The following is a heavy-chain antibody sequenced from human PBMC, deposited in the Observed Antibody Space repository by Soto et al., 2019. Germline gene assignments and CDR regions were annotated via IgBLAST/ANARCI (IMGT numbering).Heavy chain of an antibody. CDR1: GGSISSYY. J-gene: IGHJ5*02. Sequence: QVQLQESGPGLVKPSETLSLTCTVSGGSISSYYWSWIRQPPGKGLEWIGDIYYSGGTNYNPSLKSRVSISIDTSKNQFSLKLSSLTAADTAVYYCAREADRLFCGGGSCYGGWFDPWGQGTLVTVSS. D-gene: IGHD2-15*01. CDR3: AREADRLFCGGGSCYGGWFDP. V-gene: IGHV4-59*01. CDR2: IYYSGGT.